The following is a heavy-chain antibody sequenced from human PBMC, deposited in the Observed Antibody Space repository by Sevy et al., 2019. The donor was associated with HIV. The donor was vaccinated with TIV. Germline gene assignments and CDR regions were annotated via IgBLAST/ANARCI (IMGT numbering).Heavy chain of an antibody. CDR2: LYYGGRT. CDR3: ARHCIAARSWYFDL. CDR1: GASISNDY. J-gene: IGHJ2*01. V-gene: IGHV4-59*01. D-gene: IGHD6-6*01. Sequence: SETLSLTCTVSGASISNDYWSWIRQPPGKGLEWIAYLYYGGRTNYNPSLKSRVTISVDKSKNQFSLKLISVTAADTAVYYCARHCIAARSWYFDLWGRGTLVTVSS.